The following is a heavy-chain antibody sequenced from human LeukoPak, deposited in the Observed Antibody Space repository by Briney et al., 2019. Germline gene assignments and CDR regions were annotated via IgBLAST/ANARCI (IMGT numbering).Heavy chain of an antibody. V-gene: IGHV4-34*01. Sequence: KPSETLSLTCAVYGGSFSGYYWSWIRQPTGKGLEWIGEINHSGSTNYNPSLKSRVTISVDTSKNQFSLKLSSVTAADTAVYYCARVVRTYYYDSSGPPGWFDPWGQGTLVTVSS. CDR2: INHSGST. D-gene: IGHD3-22*01. J-gene: IGHJ5*02. CDR1: GGSFSGYY. CDR3: ARVVRTYYYDSSGPPGWFDP.